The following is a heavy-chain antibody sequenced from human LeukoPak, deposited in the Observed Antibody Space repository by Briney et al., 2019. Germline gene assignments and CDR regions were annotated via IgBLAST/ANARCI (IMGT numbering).Heavy chain of an antibody. CDR3: ARVEGPGAGADY. CDR2: IFHSGST. V-gene: IGHV4-30-4*01. J-gene: IGHJ4*02. D-gene: IGHD1-26*01. Sequence: SQTLSLTCTVSGASISHDYHFWSWIRQPPEKGLEFIGYIFHSGSTYYNASLRSRVTISIDTSKSQFSLSLSSVTAADTAVYYWARVEGPGAGADYWGQGALVTVSS. CDR1: GASISHDYHF.